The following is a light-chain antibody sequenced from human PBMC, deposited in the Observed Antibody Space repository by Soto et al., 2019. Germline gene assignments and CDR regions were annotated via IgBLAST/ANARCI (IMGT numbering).Light chain of an antibody. CDR1: QSISSW. Sequence: DIQMTQSPSTLSASVGDRVTITCRASQSISSWLAWYQQKPGKAPKLLIYKASNLESGVPSRFSGIGSGTEFTLTISSLQPDYFATDYCQQYNSYWTVGQGTKVEVK. J-gene: IGKJ1*01. CDR2: KAS. V-gene: IGKV1-5*03. CDR3: QQYNSYWT.